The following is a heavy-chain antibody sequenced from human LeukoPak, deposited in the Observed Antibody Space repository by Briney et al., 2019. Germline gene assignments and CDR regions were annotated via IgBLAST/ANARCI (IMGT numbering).Heavy chain of an antibody. CDR2: IFPGDSDP. J-gene: IGHJ4*02. Sequence: KVSCKGSGYSFTSYWIGWVRQMPGKGLEWMGIIFPGDSDPRYSPSFQGQVTISADKSISTAYLQWSSLKASDTAIYYCARRAYTYDMFDYWGQGTLVTVSS. CDR1: GYSFTSYW. CDR3: ARRAYTYDMFDY. D-gene: IGHD5-18*01. V-gene: IGHV5-51*01.